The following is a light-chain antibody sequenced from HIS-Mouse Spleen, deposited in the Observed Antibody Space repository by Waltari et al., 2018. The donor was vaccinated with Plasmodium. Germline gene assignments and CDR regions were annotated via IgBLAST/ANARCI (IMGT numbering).Light chain of an antibody. CDR3: QQYYSYPFT. CDR2: AAS. Sequence: IRMTQSPSSFSASTGDRVTITCRASQGSSSYLAWYQQKPGKAPKLLIYAASTLQSGVPSRFSGSGSGTDFTLTIRCLQSEDFATYYCQQYYSYPFTFGPGTKVDIK. J-gene: IGKJ3*01. V-gene: IGKV1-8*01. CDR1: QGSSSY.